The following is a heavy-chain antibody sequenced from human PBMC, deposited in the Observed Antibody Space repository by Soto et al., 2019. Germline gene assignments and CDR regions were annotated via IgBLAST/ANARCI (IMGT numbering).Heavy chain of an antibody. Sequence: ASVKVSCKASGYRFTSYGIGWVRQAPGQGLEWMGWINAYNGNTNYARNLQGRVTLTTDTSTSTAYMELRSLRSNDTAVYYCAMVDVYVTPSPQDVWGQGTTVTVS. D-gene: IGHD3-16*01. CDR1: GYRFTSYG. J-gene: IGHJ6*02. CDR2: INAYNGNT. V-gene: IGHV1-18*01. CDR3: AMVDVYVTPSPQDV.